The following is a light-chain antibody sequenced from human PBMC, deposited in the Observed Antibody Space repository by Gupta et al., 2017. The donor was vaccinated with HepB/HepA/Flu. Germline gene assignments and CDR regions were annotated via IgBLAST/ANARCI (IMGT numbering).Light chain of an antibody. CDR3: QQRRNWPST. CDR1: HSLSSY. Sequence: EIVFTHSPSTLSLSPGERSTLSCRASHSLSSYLAWYQQKPGQAPRLLIYNASNRDTGIPARFSGSGSGTDFTLNISSLEPEDFAVYYCQQRRNWPSTFGQGTRLEIK. CDR2: NAS. J-gene: IGKJ5*01. V-gene: IGKV3-11*01.